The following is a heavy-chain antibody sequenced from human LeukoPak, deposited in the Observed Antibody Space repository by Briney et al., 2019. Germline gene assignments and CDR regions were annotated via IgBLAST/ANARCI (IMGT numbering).Heavy chain of an antibody. CDR3: ARDGRRYCSSTSCYTPFDY. CDR2: ISYDGSNK. V-gene: IGHV3-30-3*01. Sequence: GGSPRLSCAASGFTFSSYAMPWVRQAPGKGLEWVAVISYDGSNKYYADSVKGRFTISRDNSKNTLYLQMNSLRAEDTAVYYCARDGRRYCSSTSCYTPFDYWGQGTLVTVSS. D-gene: IGHD2-2*02. J-gene: IGHJ4*02. CDR1: GFTFSSYA.